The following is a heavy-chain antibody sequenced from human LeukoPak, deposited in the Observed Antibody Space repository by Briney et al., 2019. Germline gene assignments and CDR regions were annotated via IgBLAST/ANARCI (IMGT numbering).Heavy chain of an antibody. CDR1: GFTFSNYD. D-gene: IGHD1-14*01. Sequence: GGSLRLSCASSGFTFSNYDMNWVRQAPGEGLEWVSYIRSSSSTLYYADSVKGRFTISRDNAKNSLYLQMNSLRADDTAVYYCAKEDSEGGPNWFDPWGRGTLVTVSS. CDR2: IRSSSSTL. J-gene: IGHJ5*02. CDR3: AKEDSEGGPNWFDP. V-gene: IGHV3-48*01.